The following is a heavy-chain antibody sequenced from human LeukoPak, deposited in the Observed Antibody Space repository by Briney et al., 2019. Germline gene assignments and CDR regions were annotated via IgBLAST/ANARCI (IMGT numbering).Heavy chain of an antibody. CDR2: IRGSGSST. Sequence: PGGSLRLSCAASGFTFRSHALTWVRQPPGKGLEWVSGIRGSGSSTYYPDSVKGRFTISRDNSENTLYLQMKSLRADDTAIYYCAKGLSEVVVTEGIEHWGQGTLVTVSS. CDR1: GFTFRSHA. J-gene: IGHJ4*02. D-gene: IGHD3-22*01. CDR3: AKGLSEVVVTEGIEH. V-gene: IGHV3-23*01.